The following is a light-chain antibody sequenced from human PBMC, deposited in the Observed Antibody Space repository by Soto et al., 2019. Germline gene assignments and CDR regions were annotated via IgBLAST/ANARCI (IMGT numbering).Light chain of an antibody. CDR3: QQYNSCPPSYT. J-gene: IGKJ2*01. V-gene: IGKV3-15*01. CDR1: QSVTTY. CDR2: GAS. Sequence: EIVMTQSPATLSVSLGERATLSCRASQSVTTYLAWYQQKPGQAPRILIYGASTRVTGIPAMFSGSGSETDFTFTISSLQSEDFAFFYCQQYNSCPPSYTFGQGTKLEIK.